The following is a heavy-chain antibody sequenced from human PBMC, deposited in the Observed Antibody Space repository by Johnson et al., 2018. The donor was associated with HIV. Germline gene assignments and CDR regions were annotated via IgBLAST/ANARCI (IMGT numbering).Heavy chain of an antibody. J-gene: IGHJ3*02. Sequence: VQLVESGGGLVQPGRSLRLSCTASGFTFGDYAMSWVRQAPGKGLEWVGFIRSKAYSGTAEYAASVKGRFTISRDDSKNTLYLQMNSLKTEDTAVYYCTTVRISMIRALTRRDQDIWGQGRMVTVSS. D-gene: IGHD3-22*01. V-gene: IGHV3-49*04. CDR1: GFTFGDYA. CDR3: TTVRISMIRALTRRDQDI. CDR2: IRSKAYSGTA.